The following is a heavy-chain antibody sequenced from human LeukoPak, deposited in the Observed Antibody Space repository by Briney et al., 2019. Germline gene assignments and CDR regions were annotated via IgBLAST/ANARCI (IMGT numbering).Heavy chain of an antibody. V-gene: IGHV7-4-1*02. CDR2: VNTNTVNP. CDR3: ATSLGAGSDAFAL. CDR1: GYTFISYD. D-gene: IGHD6-13*01. J-gene: IGHJ3*01. Sequence: GASVKVSCKASGYTFISYDMRWVRQAPGQGLEWMGWVNTNTVNPTYAQGCTGWFVFSLDTSVSTAFLQITTLKPADTAIYYCATSLGAGSDAFALWGQGTMVTVSS.